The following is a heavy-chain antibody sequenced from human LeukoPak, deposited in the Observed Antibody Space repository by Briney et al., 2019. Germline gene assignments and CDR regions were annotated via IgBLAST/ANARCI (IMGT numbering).Heavy chain of an antibody. CDR3: ARGEDTNHYMDV. J-gene: IGHJ6*03. D-gene: IGHD2-8*01. CDR2: IIPIFGTA. V-gene: IGHV1-69*13. CDR1: GGTFSSYA. Sequence: ASVKVSCKASGGTFSSYAISWVRQAPGQGLEWMGGIIPIFGTANYAQKFQGRVTITADESTSTAYMELSSLRSEDTAVYYCARGEDTNHYMDVWGKGATVTVSS.